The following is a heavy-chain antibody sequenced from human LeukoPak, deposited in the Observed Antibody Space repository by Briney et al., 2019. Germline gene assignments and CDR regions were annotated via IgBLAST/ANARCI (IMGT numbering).Heavy chain of an antibody. D-gene: IGHD1-1*01. Sequence: GGSLRLSCAASGFTFSSYEMNWVRQAPGKGLEWVSYISSSGSTIYYADSVKGRFTISRDNAKNSLYLQMNSLRAEDTAVYYCARDLTTLRFGMDVWGQGTTVTVSS. CDR2: ISSSGSTI. J-gene: IGHJ6*02. CDR1: GFTFSSYE. CDR3: ARDLTTLRFGMDV. V-gene: IGHV3-48*03.